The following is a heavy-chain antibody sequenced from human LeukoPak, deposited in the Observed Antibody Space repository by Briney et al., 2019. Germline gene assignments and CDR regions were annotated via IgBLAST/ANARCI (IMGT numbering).Heavy chain of an antibody. Sequence: PGRSLRLSCAASGFTFSSYGMHWVRQAPGKGLEWGAVISYDGSNKYYADSVKGRFAISRDNSKNTLYLQMNSLRAEDTAVYYCAKDNSPGYCSGGSCYSEFDPWGQGTLVTVSS. D-gene: IGHD2-15*01. CDR3: AKDNSPGYCSGGSCYSEFDP. J-gene: IGHJ5*02. CDR2: ISYDGSNK. CDR1: GFTFSSYG. V-gene: IGHV3-30*18.